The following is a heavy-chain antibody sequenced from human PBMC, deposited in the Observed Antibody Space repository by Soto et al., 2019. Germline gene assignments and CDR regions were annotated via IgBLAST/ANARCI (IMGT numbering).Heavy chain of an antibody. CDR1: GFTFSSYW. Sequence: EVQLVESGGGLVQPGGSLRLSCAASGFTFSSYWMHWVRQAPGKGLVWVSRINSDGSSTSYAVSVKGRFTISRDNAKNTLYLQMNSLRAEYTAVYYCASGGAAAGDWYFDLWGRGTLVTVSS. D-gene: IGHD6-13*01. J-gene: IGHJ2*01. CDR2: INSDGSST. CDR3: ASGGAAAGDWYFDL. V-gene: IGHV3-74*01.